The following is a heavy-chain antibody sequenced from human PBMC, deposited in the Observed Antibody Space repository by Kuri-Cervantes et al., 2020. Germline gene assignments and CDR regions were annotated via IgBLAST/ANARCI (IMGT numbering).Heavy chain of an antibody. J-gene: IGHJ4*02. CDR3: ARGSGWLPDY. CDR1: GFTSGDFG. V-gene: IGHV3-9*02. Sequence: GGSLRLSCEVSGFTSGDFGMHWVRQVPGKGLEWVSGFLWRSGLVDYADSVKGRFTTSRDSAKNSLFLQMNSLRAEDTAVFYCARGSGWLPDYWGQGTLVTVSS. D-gene: IGHD6-19*01. CDR2: FLWRSGLV.